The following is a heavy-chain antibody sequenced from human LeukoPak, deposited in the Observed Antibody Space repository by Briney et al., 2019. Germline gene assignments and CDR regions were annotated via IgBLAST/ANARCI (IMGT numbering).Heavy chain of an antibody. V-gene: IGHV3-23*01. CDR3: AAPLSYCSSTSCYLSFDY. J-gene: IGHJ4*02. Sequence: GGSLRLSCAASGFTFSSYAMSWVRQAPGKGLEWVSAISGSGGSTYYADSVKGRFTISRDNSKNTLYLQMNSLRAEDTAVYYCAAPLSYCSSTSCYLSFDYWGQGTLVTVSS. CDR1: GFTFSSYA. D-gene: IGHD2-2*01. CDR2: ISGSGGST.